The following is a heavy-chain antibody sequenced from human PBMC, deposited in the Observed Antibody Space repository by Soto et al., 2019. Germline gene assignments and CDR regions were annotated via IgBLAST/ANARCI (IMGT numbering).Heavy chain of an antibody. J-gene: IGHJ6*02. D-gene: IGHD5-18*01. CDR3: AKDKGTIQLWSEYYYYAMDV. CDR1: GFTFSSYA. CDR2: ISGSGRTT. Sequence: GGSLRLSCAASGFTFSSYAMSWVRQAPGKGLEWVSAISGSGRTTYYADSVKGRFTISRDNSKNTLYLQMNSLRAEDTALYYCAKDKGTIQLWSEYYYYAMDVWGQGTTVTISS. V-gene: IGHV3-23*01.